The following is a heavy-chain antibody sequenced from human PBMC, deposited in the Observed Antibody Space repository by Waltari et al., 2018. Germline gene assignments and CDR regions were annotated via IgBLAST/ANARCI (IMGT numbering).Heavy chain of an antibody. Sequence: EVQLVESGGGLVTPGESLRLSCAASGFTFSTYGMNWVRQAPGKGLECVSFISGDGSDIYYLDSVKGRFTISRDNDKNSLYLQMDSLTADDTAVYYCVRALTTPNDFWGQGTLVTVSS. V-gene: IGHV3-21*03. D-gene: IGHD1-1*01. CDR1: GFTFSTYG. CDR3: VRALTTPNDF. J-gene: IGHJ4*02. CDR2: ISGDGSDI.